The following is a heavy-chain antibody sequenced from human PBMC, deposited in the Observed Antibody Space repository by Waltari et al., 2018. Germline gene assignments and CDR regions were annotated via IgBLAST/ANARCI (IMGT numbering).Heavy chain of an antibody. V-gene: IGHV3-21*01. D-gene: IGHD2-2*01. CDR3: ARGTTYYYYMDV. CDR2: SSSSSSDI. Sequence: EVQLVESGGGLVKPGGSLRLSCAASGFTFSSYSMNWVREAPGKGLEWVSSSSSSSSDIYYADSVKGRCTISRDNAKNSLYLQMNSLRAEDTAVYDCARGTTYYYYMDVWGKGTTVTVSS. CDR1: GFTFSSYS. J-gene: IGHJ6*03.